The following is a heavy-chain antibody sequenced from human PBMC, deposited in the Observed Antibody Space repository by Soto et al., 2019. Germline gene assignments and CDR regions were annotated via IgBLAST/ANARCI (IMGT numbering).Heavy chain of an antibody. CDR3: ARDRRSYYDILTGYPDY. J-gene: IGHJ4*02. V-gene: IGHV3-30-3*01. CDR1: GFTFSSYA. CDR2: ISYDGSNK. Sequence: QVQLVESGGGVVQPGRSLRLSCAASGFTFSSYAMHWVRQAPGKGLEWVAVISYDGSNKYYADSVKGRFTISRDNSKNTLYLQMNSLRAEETAVYYCARDRRSYYDILTGYPDYWGQGTLVTVSS. D-gene: IGHD3-9*01.